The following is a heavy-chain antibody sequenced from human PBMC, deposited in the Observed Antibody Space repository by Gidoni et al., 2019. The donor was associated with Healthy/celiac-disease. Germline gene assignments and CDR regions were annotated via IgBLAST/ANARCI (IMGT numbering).Heavy chain of an antibody. D-gene: IGHD1-7*01. V-gene: IGHV1-18*01. J-gene: IGHJ4*02. CDR1: GYTFTSYG. Sequence: QVPLVQSGAEVKKPGASVKVSCKASGYTFTSYGNIWVRQAPGQGLEWMGWISAYNGNTNYAQKLQGRVTMTTETATSTAYRELRSLRSDDTAVYYCARSWKTTNYPDDCWGQGTLVTVSS. CDR2: ISAYNGNT. CDR3: ARSWKTTNYPDDC.